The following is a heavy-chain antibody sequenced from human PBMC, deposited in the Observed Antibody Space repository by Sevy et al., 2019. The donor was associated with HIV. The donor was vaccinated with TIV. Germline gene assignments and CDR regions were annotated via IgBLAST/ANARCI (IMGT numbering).Heavy chain of an antibody. J-gene: IGHJ3*02. CDR1: GGSFSGYY. V-gene: IGHV4-34*01. Sequence: SETLSLTCAVYGGSFSGYYWSWIRQPPGKGLEWVGEINHSGSANYNPSLKSRVTISVDTSDNQFSLKLSSVTAADTAVYYCARDCSGSSCSHAFDICGQGTMVTVSS. CDR3: ARDCSGSSCSHAFDI. CDR2: INHSGSA. D-gene: IGHD2-2*01.